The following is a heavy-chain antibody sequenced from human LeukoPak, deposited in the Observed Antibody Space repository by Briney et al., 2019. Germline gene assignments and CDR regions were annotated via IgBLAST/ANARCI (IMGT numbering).Heavy chain of an antibody. V-gene: IGHV1-69*05. CDR2: IIPIFGTA. J-gene: IGHJ4*02. CDR3: ARGDYYDSSGYSSIDY. CDR1: GGTFSSYA. Sequence: GASVKVSCKASGGTFSSYAISWVRQAPGQGLEWMGGIIPIFGTANYAQKFQGRVTITTDESTSTAYMELSSLRSEDTAVYHCARGDYYDSSGYSSIDYWGQGTLVTVSS. D-gene: IGHD3-22*01.